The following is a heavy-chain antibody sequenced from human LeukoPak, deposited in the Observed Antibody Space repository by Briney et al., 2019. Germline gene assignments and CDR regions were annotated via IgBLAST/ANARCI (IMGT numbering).Heavy chain of an antibody. CDR2: IWYDGSNK. D-gene: IGHD6-19*01. J-gene: IGHJ3*02. V-gene: IGHV3-33*01. CDR1: GFTFRSYG. CDR3: ARDGGFPVAGKTHDPFHI. Sequence: PGGSLRLSCAPSGFTFRSYGMHWVRQAPGKGLEWVAVIWYDGSNKYYVDSVKGRFTISRDNSNNTLYLQMNSLKVEDTAVYYCARDGGFPVAGKTHDPFHIWGQGTMVPVSS.